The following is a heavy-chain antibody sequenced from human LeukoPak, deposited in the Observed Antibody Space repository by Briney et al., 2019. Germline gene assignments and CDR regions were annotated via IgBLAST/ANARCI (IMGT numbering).Heavy chain of an antibody. CDR3: ASSSWADYYYYGMDV. D-gene: IGHD6-13*01. J-gene: IGHJ6*02. Sequence: GESLKISCEGSGYSFTSYWIGWVRQMPGKGLEWMGIIYPGDSDTRYSPSFQGQDTISADKSISTAYLQWSSLKASDTAMYYCASSSWADYYYYGMDVWGQGTTVTVSS. CDR2: IYPGDSDT. CDR1: GYSFTSYW. V-gene: IGHV5-51*01.